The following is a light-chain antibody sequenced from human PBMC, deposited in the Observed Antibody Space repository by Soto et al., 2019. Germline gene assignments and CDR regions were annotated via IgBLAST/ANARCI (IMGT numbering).Light chain of an antibody. V-gene: IGKV3-20*01. Sequence: LAPGERVTLSCRASQSVSSSYLTWYQQKPGQAPRLLIYGASTRATSIPARFSGSGSGTVFTLTIGRLEPEDFAVYYCQEYNNWPWTFGQGTKVDIK. J-gene: IGKJ1*01. CDR3: QEYNNWPWT. CDR2: GAS. CDR1: QSVSSSY.